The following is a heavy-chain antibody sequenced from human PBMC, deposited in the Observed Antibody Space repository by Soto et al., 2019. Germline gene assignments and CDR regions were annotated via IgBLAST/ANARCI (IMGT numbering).Heavy chain of an antibody. CDR1: GYTFTGYY. CDR2: IVVGSGNT. J-gene: IGHJ6*02. Sequence: SVKVSCKASGYTFTGYYMHWVRQARGQRLEWIGWIVVGSGNTNYAQKFQERVTITRDMSTSTAYMELSSLRSEDTAVYYCAADTPRYYDILTGYPHYYYYGMDVWGQGTTVTVSS. D-gene: IGHD3-9*01. CDR3: AADTPRYYDILTGYPHYYYYGMDV. V-gene: IGHV1-58*02.